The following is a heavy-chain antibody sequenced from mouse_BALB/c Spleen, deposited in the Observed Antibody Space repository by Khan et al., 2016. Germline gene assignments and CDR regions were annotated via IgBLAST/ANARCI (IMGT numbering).Heavy chain of an antibody. CDR2: LYHGDGDI. J-gene: IGHJ3*01. V-gene: IGHV1-80*01. D-gene: IGHD2-1*01. CDR1: GYALSSYW. Sequence: QVQLQQSGAELVRPGSSLKLSCKAPGYALSSYWMNWVKQRPGQGLVWIGQLYHGDGDIYYNGKFKGPVTLTADKSSSPYSMQLSSLTSDDSAVCFCARGTPLGNGGRGTLVTVAA. CDR3: ARGTPLGN.